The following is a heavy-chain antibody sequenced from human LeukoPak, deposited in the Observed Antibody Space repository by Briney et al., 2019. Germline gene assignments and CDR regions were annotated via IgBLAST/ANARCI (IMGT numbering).Heavy chain of an antibody. V-gene: IGHV7-4-1*02. J-gene: IGHJ4*02. CDR2: INTNTGNP. CDR1: GYTFSTYA. CDR3: SGDRSGGGATGPSGY. D-gene: IGHD1-26*01. Sequence: ASVKVSCKASGYTFSTYAINWVRQAPGQGLEWMGWINTNTGNPTYAQGFTGRFVFSLDTSASTAYLQISSPKAEDNAVYYCSGDRSGGGATGPSGYWGQGTLVTASS.